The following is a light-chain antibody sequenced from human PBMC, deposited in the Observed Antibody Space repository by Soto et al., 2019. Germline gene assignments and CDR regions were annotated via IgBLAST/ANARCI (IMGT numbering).Light chain of an antibody. J-gene: IGKJ2*01. CDR1: QSVSKTY. CDR3: QQYGSSPYT. CDR2: AAS. Sequence: EIVLTQSPGTLSLSPGEGATLSCRGSQSVSKTYLAWYQQKPGQAPRLLIYAASSRATGVPDRFSGSGSGTDFTLTISRLEPEDFAVYYCQQYGSSPYTFGQGTKREIK. V-gene: IGKV3-20*01.